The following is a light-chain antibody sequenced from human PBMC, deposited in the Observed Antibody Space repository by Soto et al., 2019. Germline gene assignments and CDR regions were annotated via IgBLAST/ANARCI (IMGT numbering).Light chain of an antibody. J-gene: IGKJ4*01. CDR2: GAS. V-gene: IGKV1-9*01. CDR3: QQLNKYPSN. CDR1: QGISSY. Sequence: IQLTQSPSSLSASVGDRVTITCRASQGISSYLGWYQQKPGKAPKLLIYGASTLQGGVPSRFSGSGSGTGFTLTISSLQPEDFATDYGQQLNKYPSNLGGGTQVEIK.